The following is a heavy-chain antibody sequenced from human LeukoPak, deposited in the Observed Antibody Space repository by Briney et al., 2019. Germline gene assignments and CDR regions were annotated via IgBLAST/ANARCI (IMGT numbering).Heavy chain of an antibody. D-gene: IGHD3-3*02. CDR2: IYYSGST. V-gene: IGHV4-31*03. CDR3: ARAAYIFPPSYYYYYYMDV. Sequence: SETLSLTCTVSDGSISSGGYYWIWIRQHPGKGLEWIGYIYYSGSTYYNPSLKSRVTISVDTSKNQFSLKLSSVTAADTAVHYCARAAYIFPPSYYYYYYMDVWGKGTTVTVSS. CDR1: DGSISSGGYY. J-gene: IGHJ6*03.